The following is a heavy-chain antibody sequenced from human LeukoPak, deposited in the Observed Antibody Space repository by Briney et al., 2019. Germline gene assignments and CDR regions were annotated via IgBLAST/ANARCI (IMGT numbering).Heavy chain of an antibody. CDR2: IYYSGST. D-gene: IGHD3-3*01. Sequence: SETLSLTCTVSGGSISSYYWSWIRQPPGKGLEWIGYIYYSGSTNYNPSLKSRVTISVDTSKNQFSLKLSSVTAADTAVYYCARGPTMGRFLEWFPSFDYWGQGTLVTVSS. CDR3: ARGPTMGRFLEWFPSFDY. J-gene: IGHJ4*02. CDR1: GGSISSYY. V-gene: IGHV4-59*01.